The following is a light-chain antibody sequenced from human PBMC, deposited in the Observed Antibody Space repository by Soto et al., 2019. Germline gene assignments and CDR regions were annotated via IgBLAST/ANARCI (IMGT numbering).Light chain of an antibody. CDR2: GSS. CDR1: QSVSSY. J-gene: IGKJ4*01. CDR3: QERSNWPPGLT. Sequence: EIVLTQSPATLSLSPGERATLSCRASQSVSSYLAWYQQKPGQAPRLLIYGSSNRATGIPARFSGSGSATDFTLTISSLESEDFAAYYCQERSNWPPGLTFGGGTKVEIK. V-gene: IGKV3-11*01.